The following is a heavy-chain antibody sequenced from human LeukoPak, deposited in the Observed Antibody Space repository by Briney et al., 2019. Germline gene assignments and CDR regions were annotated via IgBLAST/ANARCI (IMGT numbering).Heavy chain of an antibody. CDR2: ISYDGSNK. V-gene: IGHV3-30*01. Sequence: PGRSLRLSCAASGFTFSSYAMHWVRQAPGKGLEWVAVISYDGSNKYYADSVKGRFTISRDNSKNTLYLQMNSLRAEDTAVYYCARDGPAIVLMLYYWGQGTLDTVSS. J-gene: IGHJ4*02. D-gene: IGHD2-8*01. CDR3: ARDGPAIVLMLYY. CDR1: GFTFSSYA.